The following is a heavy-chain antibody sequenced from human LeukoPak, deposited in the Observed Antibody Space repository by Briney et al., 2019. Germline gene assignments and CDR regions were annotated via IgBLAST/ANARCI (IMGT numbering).Heavy chain of an antibody. CDR2: ISWDGGST. CDR1: GFTFDDYA. CDR3: AKALHYYDSSGYQDDAFDI. D-gene: IGHD3-22*01. Sequence: KPGGSLRLSCAASGFTFDDYAMHWVRHAPGKGLEWVSLISWDGGSTYYADSVKGRFTISRDNSKNSLYLQMNSLRAEDTALYYCAKALHYYDSSGYQDDAFDIWGQGTMVTVSS. J-gene: IGHJ3*02. V-gene: IGHV3-43D*03.